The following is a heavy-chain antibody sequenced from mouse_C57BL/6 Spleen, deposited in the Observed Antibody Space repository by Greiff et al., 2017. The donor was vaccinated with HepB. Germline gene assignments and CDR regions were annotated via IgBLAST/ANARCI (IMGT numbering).Heavy chain of an antibody. CDR2: INYDGSST. CDR3: AREGHYYGSSGFAY. Sequence: DVKLVESEGGLVQPGSSMKLSCTASGFTFSDYYMAWVRQVPEKGLEWVANINYDGSSTYYLDSLKSRFIISRDNAKNILYLQMSSLKSEDTATYYCAREGHYYGSSGFAYWGQGTLVTVSA. CDR1: GFTFSDYY. J-gene: IGHJ3*01. D-gene: IGHD1-1*01. V-gene: IGHV5-16*01.